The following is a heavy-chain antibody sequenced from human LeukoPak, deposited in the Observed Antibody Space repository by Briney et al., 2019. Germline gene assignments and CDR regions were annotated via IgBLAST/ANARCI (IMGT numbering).Heavy chain of an antibody. CDR3: ARTVRADY. D-gene: IGHD4-11*01. CDR1: GFTFSIYA. J-gene: IGHJ4*02. Sequence: GGSLRLSCAASGFTFSIYAMSWVRQAPGKGLEWVSVISGSDSNTYYADSVKGRFTISRDNSENTVYLQMNSLSAEDTAVYYCARTVRADYWGQGTLVTVSS. CDR2: ISGSDSNT. V-gene: IGHV3-23*01.